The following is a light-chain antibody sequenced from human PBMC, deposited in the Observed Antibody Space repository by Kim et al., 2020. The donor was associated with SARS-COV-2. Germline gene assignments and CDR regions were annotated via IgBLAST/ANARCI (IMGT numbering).Light chain of an antibody. CDR3: QQTYTTAFT. Sequence: GDRVTMSCRASQSIASYLNWYQQKPGKVPTLLIHGTSSLQSGVPSRFSGSGYGTDFTLAISSLQPEDFATYYCQQTYTTAFTFGPGTKV. CDR1: QSIASY. V-gene: IGKV1-39*01. CDR2: GTS. J-gene: IGKJ3*01.